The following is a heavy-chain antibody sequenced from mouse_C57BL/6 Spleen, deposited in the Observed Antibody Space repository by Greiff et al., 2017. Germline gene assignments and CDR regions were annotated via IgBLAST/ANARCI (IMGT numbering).Heavy chain of an antibody. Sequence: DVQLVESGGGLVKPGGSLKLSCAASGFTFSSYTMSWVRQTPEKRLEWVATISGGGGNTYYPDSVKGRFTISRDNAKNTLYLQMSSLRSEDTALXYSARQRGYGIVYAMDYWGQGTSVTVSS. CDR2: ISGGGGNT. D-gene: IGHD2-1*01. V-gene: IGHV5-9*01. CDR3: ARQRGYGIVYAMDY. J-gene: IGHJ4*01. CDR1: GFTFSSYT.